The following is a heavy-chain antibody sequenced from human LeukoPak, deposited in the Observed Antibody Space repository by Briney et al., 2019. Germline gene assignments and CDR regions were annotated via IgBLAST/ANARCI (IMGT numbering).Heavy chain of an antibody. D-gene: IGHD3-9*01. V-gene: IGHV3-53*01. CDR2: IYSGGST. CDR1: GFSVSSNY. J-gene: IGHJ6*02. Sequence: GGSLRLSCAASGFSVSSNYISWVRQAPGKGLEWVSVIYSGGSTYYAESVKGRFTISRDNSKNTLYLQMNSLRAEDTAVYYCARDVLTGYYTSNYYYGMDVWGQGTTVTVSS. CDR3: ARDVLTGYYTSNYYYGMDV.